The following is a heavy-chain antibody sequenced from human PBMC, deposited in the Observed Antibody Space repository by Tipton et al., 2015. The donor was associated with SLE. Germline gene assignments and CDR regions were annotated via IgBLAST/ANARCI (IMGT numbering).Heavy chain of an antibody. CDR1: GGSFSGYY. D-gene: IGHD4-17*01. CDR3: ARGLYGDEPGY. J-gene: IGHJ4*02. V-gene: IGHV4-34*01. Sequence: TLSLTCAVYGGSFSGYYFSWVRPPPGKGVGGVGEINHSGSTNYNPSLKSRVTISVDTSKNQFSLKLTSLTAADTAVYYCARGLYGDEPGYWGQGTLVTVSS. CDR2: INHSGST.